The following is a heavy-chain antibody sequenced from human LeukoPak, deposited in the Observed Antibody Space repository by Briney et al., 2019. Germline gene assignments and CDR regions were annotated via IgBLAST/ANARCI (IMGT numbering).Heavy chain of an antibody. D-gene: IGHD4-23*01. Sequence: GGSLRLSCAASGFTFSSYSMNWVRQAPGKGLEWVSSISSSSSYIYYADSVKGRFTISRDNAKNSLYLQMNSLRVEDTAVYYCARDYGGSSPFDYWGQGTLVTVSS. CDR2: ISSSSSYI. CDR1: GFTFSSYS. V-gene: IGHV3-21*01. CDR3: ARDYGGSSPFDY. J-gene: IGHJ4*02.